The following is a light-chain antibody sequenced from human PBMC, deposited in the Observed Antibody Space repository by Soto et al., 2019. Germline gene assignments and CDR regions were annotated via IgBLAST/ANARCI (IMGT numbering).Light chain of an antibody. CDR2: CAS. Sequence: EIVMTQSPATLSLSPGERATLSCRASQSVSSNFAWYQQKPGQAPTLLIYCASTRATGIPARFSGSGSGTEFTLTISSMQAEDVSVYYCQQYNNCPLFTFGPGTKVDIK. CDR3: QQYNNCPLFT. V-gene: IGKV3-15*01. CDR1: QSVSSN. J-gene: IGKJ3*01.